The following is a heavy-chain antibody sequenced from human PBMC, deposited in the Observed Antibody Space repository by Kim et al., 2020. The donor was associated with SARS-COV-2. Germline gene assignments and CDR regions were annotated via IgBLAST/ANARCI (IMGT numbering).Heavy chain of an antibody. CDR3: AKVANRVSGTFDI. V-gene: IGHV3-11*01. D-gene: IGHD3-10*01. Sequence: GGSLRLSCAASGFTFSDYYMTWIRQAPGKGLEWISYISNSGGTIYNADSVKGRFTISRDNAKSSLYLQMDSLRAEDTAVYYCAKVANRVSGTFDIWGQGTMVTVSS. CDR1: GFTFSDYY. J-gene: IGHJ3*02. CDR2: ISNSGGTI.